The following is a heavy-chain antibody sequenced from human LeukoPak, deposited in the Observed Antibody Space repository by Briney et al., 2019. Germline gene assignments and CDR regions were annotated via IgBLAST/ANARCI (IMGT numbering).Heavy chain of an antibody. Sequence: GGSLRLSCAASGFTFSSYGMHWVRQAPGKGLEWVAVIWYDGSNKYYADSVKGRFTISRDNSKNTLYLQMNSLRAEDTAVYYCARENYGNPTYGMDVWGQGTTVTVSS. J-gene: IGHJ6*02. D-gene: IGHD4-23*01. CDR3: ARENYGNPTYGMDV. CDR1: GFTFSSYG. CDR2: IWYDGSNK. V-gene: IGHV3-33*01.